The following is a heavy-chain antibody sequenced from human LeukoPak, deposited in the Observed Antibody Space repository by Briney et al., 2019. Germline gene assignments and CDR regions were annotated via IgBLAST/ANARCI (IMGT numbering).Heavy chain of an antibody. CDR3: ASGGYCSSTGCYPNWFDP. J-gene: IGHJ5*02. CDR2: INHSGST. Sequence: SETLSLTCAVYGGSFGGYYWSWIRQPPGKGLEWIGEINHSGSTNYNPSLKSRVTISVDTSKNQFSLKLSSVTAADTAVYYCASGGYCSSTGCYPNWFDPWGQGTLVTVSS. V-gene: IGHV4-34*01. D-gene: IGHD2-2*01. CDR1: GGSFGGYY.